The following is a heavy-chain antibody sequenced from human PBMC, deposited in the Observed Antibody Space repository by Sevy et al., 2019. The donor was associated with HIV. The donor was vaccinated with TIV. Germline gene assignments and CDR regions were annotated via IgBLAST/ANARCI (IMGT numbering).Heavy chain of an antibody. J-gene: IGHJ4*02. V-gene: IGHV1-18*01. CDR1: GYTFSNYG. Sequence: ASVKVSCQASGYTFSNYGVTWVRQAPGQGLEWMGWISGYNGNTKYGEKFQDRVIMTTDTATSTAYMELRSLRSDDTAVYYCVRDESFSLIVVDPDYWGQGTLVTVSS. CDR2: ISGYNGNT. CDR3: VRDESFSLIVVDPDY. D-gene: IGHD3-22*01.